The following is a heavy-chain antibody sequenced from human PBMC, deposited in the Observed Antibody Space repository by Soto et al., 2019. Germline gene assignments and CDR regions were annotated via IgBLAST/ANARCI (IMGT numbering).Heavy chain of an antibody. CDR3: ESHASEGRVGNWFES. D-gene: IGHD2-2*01. CDR2: ISSTTSYV. J-gene: IGHJ5*01. CDR1: GFTFSRYA. Sequence: PGGSLRLSCAASGFTFSRYAMNWLRQAPGKGLEWVASISSTTSYVYYADSVKGRFSTSRDNAKNILYLEMYALRTEDTAVYYCESHASEGRVGNWFESWGQGTLVTVSS. V-gene: IGHV3-21*06.